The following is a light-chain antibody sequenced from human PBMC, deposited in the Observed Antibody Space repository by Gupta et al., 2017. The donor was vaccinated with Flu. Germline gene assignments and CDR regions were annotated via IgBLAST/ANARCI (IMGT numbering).Light chain of an antibody. CDR2: DDD. J-gene: IGLJ1*01. V-gene: IGLV3-21*02. CDR1: IIGSKI. CDR3: QVGDSTNYYV. Sequence: PGGTATITCGGKIIGSKIVHWYRNKPGQAPVLVLYDDDDRPSGIPDRISGSNSGNTATLTISRVEVGDEAYYYCQVGDSTNYYVFGGGTKVTVL.